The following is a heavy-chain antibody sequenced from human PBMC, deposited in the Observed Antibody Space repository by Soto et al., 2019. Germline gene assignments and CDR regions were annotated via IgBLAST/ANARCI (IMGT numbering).Heavy chain of an antibody. J-gene: IGHJ5*02. V-gene: IGHV1-18*01. Sequence: ASVKVSCKTSGYTFSNYGITWVRQAPGQPLEWLGWISLYSDGTNYAQKFQGRVFMTTDTSTTTAYMELRSLRSDDTAVYYCARVVPGAEAWFGPWGQGTLVTVSS. CDR1: GYTFSNYG. D-gene: IGHD2-2*01. CDR2: ISLYSDGT. CDR3: ARVVPGAEAWFGP.